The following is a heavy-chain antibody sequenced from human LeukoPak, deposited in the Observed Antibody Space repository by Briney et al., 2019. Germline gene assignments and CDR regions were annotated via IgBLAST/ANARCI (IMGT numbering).Heavy chain of an antibody. CDR3: ARVFYGSGTYRYFDH. V-gene: IGHV3-23*01. Sequence: GGSLRLSCEASGFTFSNYAMSWVRQAPGKGLEWVSVISASGGNTYYADSVKGRFTISRDNSKNTLFLQMNSLRAEDTAVFYCARVFYGSGTYRYFDHWGQGTLVTVSS. D-gene: IGHD3-10*01. J-gene: IGHJ4*02. CDR2: ISASGGNT. CDR1: GFTFSNYA.